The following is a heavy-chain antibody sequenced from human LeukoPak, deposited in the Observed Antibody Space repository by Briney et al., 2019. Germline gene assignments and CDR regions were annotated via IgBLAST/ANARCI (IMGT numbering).Heavy chain of an antibody. CDR1: GGSISSYY. CDR3: ARDRRIRTSWFDP. Sequence: SETLSLTCTVSGGSISSYYWSWIRQPAGQGLEWIGHIYTNGNTHYNPSLKSRATVSVDTYKNQSSLKLSSVPAADTAVYYCARDRRIRTSWFDPWGQGTLVTVSS. D-gene: IGHD1-1*01. CDR2: IYTNGNT. V-gene: IGHV4-4*07. J-gene: IGHJ5*02.